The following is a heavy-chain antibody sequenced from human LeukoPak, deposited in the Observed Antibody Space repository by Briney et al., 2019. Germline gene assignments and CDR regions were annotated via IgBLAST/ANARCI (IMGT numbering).Heavy chain of an antibody. CDR2: IKQDGSEE. Sequence: GGSLRLSCVASGFTFSTFWMSWVRQAPGRGLEWVANIKQDGSEEYYVDSVKGRFTISRDNAKNSLYLQMNSLRAEDTAVYYCARGPRYYYDSSGYSYFDYWGQGTLVTVSS. CDR3: ARGPRYYYDSSGYSYFDY. CDR1: GFTFSTFW. V-gene: IGHV3-7*01. D-gene: IGHD3-22*01. J-gene: IGHJ4*02.